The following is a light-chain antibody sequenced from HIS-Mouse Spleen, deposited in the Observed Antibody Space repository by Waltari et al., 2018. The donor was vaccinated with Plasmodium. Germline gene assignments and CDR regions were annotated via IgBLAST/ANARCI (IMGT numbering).Light chain of an antibody. Sequence: EIVMTQSPATLSVSTGERATLSCRASQSVSSNLAWYQQKPGQAPRLLIYGASTSATCIPARFSGSGSGTEFTLTISSMQSEDFAVYYCQQYNNWPPTFGQGTKVEIK. CDR1: QSVSSN. V-gene: IGKV3-15*01. CDR2: GAS. CDR3: QQYNNWPPT. J-gene: IGKJ1*01.